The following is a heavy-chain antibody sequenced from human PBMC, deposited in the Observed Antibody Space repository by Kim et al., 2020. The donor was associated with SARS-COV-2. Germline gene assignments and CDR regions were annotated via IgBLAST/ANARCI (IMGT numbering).Heavy chain of an antibody. V-gene: IGHV4-61*01. CDR3: ARGYSYGPGCDY. D-gene: IGHD5-18*01. CDR2: IYYSGST. Sequence: SETLSLTCTVSGGSVSSGSYYWSWIRQPPGKGLEWIGYIYYSGSTNYNPSLKSRVTISVDTSKNQFSLKLSSVTPADTAVYYCARGYSYGPGCDYWGQGT. CDR1: GGSVSSGSYY. J-gene: IGHJ4*02.